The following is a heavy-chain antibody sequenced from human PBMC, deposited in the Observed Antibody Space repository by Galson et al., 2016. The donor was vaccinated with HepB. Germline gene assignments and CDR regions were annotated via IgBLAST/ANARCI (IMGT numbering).Heavy chain of an antibody. J-gene: IGHJ4*02. CDR3: VRDGRLGSSDY. CDR1: GFTFSDYY. CDR2: VSSSSSST. D-gene: IGHD3-16*01. Sequence: SLRLSCAASGFTFSDYYMSWIRQAPGKGLEWISYVSSSSSSTEYSDSVKGRFTISRDNAKNSLYLQMNSLRADDTAVYYCVRDGRLGSSDYWGQGTLVTVSS. V-gene: IGHV3-11*06.